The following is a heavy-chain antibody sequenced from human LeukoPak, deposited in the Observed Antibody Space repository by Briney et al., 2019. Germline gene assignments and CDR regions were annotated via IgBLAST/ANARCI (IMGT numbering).Heavy chain of an antibody. CDR3: AKDSGSYYALDY. D-gene: IGHD1-26*01. Sequence: GGSLRLSCAASGFTFSSYGMHWVRQAPGKGLEGVAVIWYDGSNKYYADSVKGRFTISRDNSKNTLYLQMNSLRAEDTAVYYCAKDSGSYYALDYWGQGTLVTVSS. CDR2: IWYDGSNK. J-gene: IGHJ4*02. V-gene: IGHV3-33*06. CDR1: GFTFSSYG.